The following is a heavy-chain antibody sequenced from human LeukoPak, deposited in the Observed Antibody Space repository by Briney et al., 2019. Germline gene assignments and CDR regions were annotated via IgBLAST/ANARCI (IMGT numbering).Heavy chain of an antibody. CDR1: GGSISSYY. D-gene: IGHD4-17*01. V-gene: IGHV4-59*08. Sequence: PSETLSHTCTVSGGSISSYYWSWIRQPPGKGLEWIGYIYYSGSTNYNPSLKSRVTISVDTSKNQFSLKLSSVTAADTAVYYCARLGGTVNPFDYWGQGTLVTVSS. CDR2: IYYSGST. CDR3: ARLGGTVNPFDY. J-gene: IGHJ4*02.